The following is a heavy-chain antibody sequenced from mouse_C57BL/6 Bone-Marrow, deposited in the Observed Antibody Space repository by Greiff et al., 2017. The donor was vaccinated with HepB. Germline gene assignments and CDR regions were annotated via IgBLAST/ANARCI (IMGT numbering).Heavy chain of an antibody. CDR1: GFTFSDYY. Sequence: EVQVVESEGGLVQPGSSMKLSCTASGFTFSDYYMAWVRQVPEKGLEWVANINYDGSSTYYLDSLKSRFIISRDNAKNILYLQMSSLKSEDTATYYCARVDDYDWGWYFDVWGTGTTVTVSS. D-gene: IGHD2-4*01. V-gene: IGHV5-16*01. CDR3: ARVDDYDWGWYFDV. CDR2: INYDGSST. J-gene: IGHJ1*03.